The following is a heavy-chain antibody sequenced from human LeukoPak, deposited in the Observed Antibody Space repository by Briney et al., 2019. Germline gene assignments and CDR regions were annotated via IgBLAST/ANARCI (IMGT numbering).Heavy chain of an antibody. CDR1: DYTFINYG. J-gene: IGHJ4*02. CDR2: ISTKKGDT. V-gene: IGHV1-18*01. CDR3: ARDGVSGWFEY. Sequence: ASVEVSCKASDYTFINYGICWVRQAPGQGLEWMGWISTKKGDTKYAQKFQGRVTMTTDTSTSTAYMELRSLSSDDTAVYYCARDGVSGWFEYWGQGTLVTVSS. D-gene: IGHD6-19*01.